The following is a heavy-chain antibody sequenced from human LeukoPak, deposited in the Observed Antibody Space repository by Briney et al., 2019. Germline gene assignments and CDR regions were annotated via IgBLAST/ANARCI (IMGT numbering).Heavy chain of an antibody. Sequence: GVSLRLSCAASEFTFSKYWMSWVRQAPGKGLEWVGNIKQDGSEKFYVDSVRDRFTISRDNTKNPLYLQMDSVRVEDTAVYYCAGGSGWTTTYWGQGTLVTVSS. D-gene: IGHD3-22*01. V-gene: IGHV3-7*04. CDR1: EFTFSKYW. CDR2: IKQDGSEK. CDR3: AGGSGWTTTY. J-gene: IGHJ4*02.